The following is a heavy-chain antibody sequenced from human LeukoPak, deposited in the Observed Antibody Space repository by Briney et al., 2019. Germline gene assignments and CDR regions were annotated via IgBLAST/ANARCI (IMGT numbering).Heavy chain of an antibody. D-gene: IGHD3-10*01. Sequence: SETLSRTCTVSGGSITNDNYYWAWIRQSPGKGLEWIATIYYGGNTYYNPSLKSRVTISVDTSKNQFSLKLSSVTAADTAVYYCARLLLWFGESSATFDYWGQGTLVTVSS. CDR1: GGSITNDNYY. CDR2: IYYGGNT. J-gene: IGHJ4*02. CDR3: ARLLLWFGESSATFDY. V-gene: IGHV4-39*01.